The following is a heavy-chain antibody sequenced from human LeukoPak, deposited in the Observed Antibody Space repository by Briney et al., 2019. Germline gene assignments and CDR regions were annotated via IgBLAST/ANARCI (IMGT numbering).Heavy chain of an antibody. Sequence: SVKVSCKASGGTFSSYAISWVRQAPGQGLEWMGGTIPIFGTANYAQKFQGRVTITADESTSTAYMELSSLRSEDTAVYYCARGPPTELPAAMPSGYYYGMDVWGKGTTVTVSS. J-gene: IGHJ6*04. D-gene: IGHD2-2*01. CDR2: TIPIFGTA. CDR1: GGTFSSYA. CDR3: ARGPPTELPAAMPSGYYYGMDV. V-gene: IGHV1-69*13.